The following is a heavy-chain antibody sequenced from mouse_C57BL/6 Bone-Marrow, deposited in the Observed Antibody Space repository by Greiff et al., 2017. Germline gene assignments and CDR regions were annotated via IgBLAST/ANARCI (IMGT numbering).Heavy chain of an antibody. CDR3: ARGVLRYAMDY. D-gene: IGHD1-1*01. Sequence: QVQLQQPGAELVKPGASVKMSCKASGYTFTSYWLTWVKQRPGQGLEWIGDIYPGSGSTNYNEKFKSKATLTVDTSSSTAYMQRSSLTSDDSAVYYCARGVLRYAMDYWGQGTSVTVSS. CDR2: IYPGSGST. CDR1: GYTFTSYW. J-gene: IGHJ4*01. V-gene: IGHV1-55*01.